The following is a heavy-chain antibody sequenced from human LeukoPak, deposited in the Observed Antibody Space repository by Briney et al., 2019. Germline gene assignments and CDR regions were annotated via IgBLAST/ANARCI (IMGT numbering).Heavy chain of an antibody. CDR3: ASGYCSSTSCYWGRD. D-gene: IGHD2-2*01. CDR2: INHSGST. J-gene: IGHJ4*02. CDR1: GGSFSGYY. Sequence: SETLSLTCAVYGGSFSGYYWSWIRQPPGKGLEWIGEINHSGSTNYNPSLKSRVTISVDTSKNQFSLKLSSVTAADTAVYYCASGYCSSTSCYWGRDWGQGTLVIVSS. V-gene: IGHV4-34*01.